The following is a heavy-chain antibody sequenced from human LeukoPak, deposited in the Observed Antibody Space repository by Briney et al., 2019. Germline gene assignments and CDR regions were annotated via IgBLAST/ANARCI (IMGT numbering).Heavy chain of an antibody. CDR1: GFTFSRYA. J-gene: IGHJ4*02. D-gene: IGHD3-10*01. CDR3: AKESGYYGSGSSDY. Sequence: GGSLRLSCAASGFTFSRYAMSWVRQAPGKGLEWVSAISGSGGSTYYADSVKGRFTISRDNSKNTLYLQMNSLRAEDTAVYYCAKESGYYGSGSSDYWGQGTMVTVSS. V-gene: IGHV3-23*01. CDR2: ISGSGGST.